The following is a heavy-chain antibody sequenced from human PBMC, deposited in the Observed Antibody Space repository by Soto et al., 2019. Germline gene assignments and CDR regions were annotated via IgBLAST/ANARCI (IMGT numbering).Heavy chain of an antibody. CDR2: IIPIFGTA. CDR1: GGTFSSYA. CDR3: ARAGAPPPTYYYDSSRPPPPWFDP. J-gene: IGHJ5*02. V-gene: IGHV1-69*01. D-gene: IGHD3-22*01. Sequence: QVQLVQSGAAVKKPGSSVKVSCKASGGTFSSYAISWVRQAPGQGLEWMGGIIPIFGTANYAQKFQCRVTIHADESTSTAYMELSRLISEDTAVYYCARAGAPPPTYYYDSSRPPPPWFDPSGQGSLVTGSS.